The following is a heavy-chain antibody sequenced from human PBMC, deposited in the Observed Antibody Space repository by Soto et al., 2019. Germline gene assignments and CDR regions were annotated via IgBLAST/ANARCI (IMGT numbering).Heavy chain of an antibody. CDR1: GGSISSGGYY. CDR2: IYYSGST. V-gene: IGHV4-31*03. Sequence: QVQLQESGPGLVKPSQTLSLTCTVSGGSISSGGYYWSWIRQHPGKGLEWIGYIYYSGSTYYNPSLKRRVTIPVDTSKNQFSLNLSSVTAADTAVYYCARDSVSLYGMDVWGQGTTVTVSS. CDR3: ARDSVSLYGMDV. J-gene: IGHJ6*02.